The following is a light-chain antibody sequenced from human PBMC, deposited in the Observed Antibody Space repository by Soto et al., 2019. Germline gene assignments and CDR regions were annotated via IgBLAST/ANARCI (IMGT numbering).Light chain of an antibody. CDR1: QSVSNSY. CDR3: QQYGGSPRT. J-gene: IGKJ2*02. Sequence: EIVLTQSPGTLSLSPGERATLSCRASQSVSNSYLAWYQQKPGQAPRLLIYDASSRATGIPYRFSGSGSGTDFTLTITRLEPEDFAVYYCQQYGGSPRTFGQGTKLEIK. CDR2: DAS. V-gene: IGKV3-20*01.